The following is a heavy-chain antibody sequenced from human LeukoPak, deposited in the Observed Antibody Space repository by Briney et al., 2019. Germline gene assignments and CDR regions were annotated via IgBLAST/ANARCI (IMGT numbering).Heavy chain of an antibody. CDR3: ARRGDILTDYAFDY. D-gene: IGHD3-9*01. J-gene: IGHJ4*02. Sequence: KPSETLSLTCFVSGGSINSNSHHWDWIRQAPGKGLEWIGNIYYSGTTSYNPSLKSRVTISVDTSKNQFSLRLSSVTAADTAVYYCARRGDILTDYAFDYWGQGTLVTVSS. V-gene: IGHV4-39*01. CDR1: GGSINSNSHH. CDR2: IYYSGTT.